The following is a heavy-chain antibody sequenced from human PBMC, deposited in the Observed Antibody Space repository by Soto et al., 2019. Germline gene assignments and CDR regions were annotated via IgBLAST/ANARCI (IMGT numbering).Heavy chain of an antibody. D-gene: IGHD1-26*01. V-gene: IGHV4-39*01. CDR2: IFYSGST. J-gene: IGHJ5*02. CDR1: GGSISSSNYH. Sequence: SETLSLTCTVSGGSISSSNYHWGWIRQPPGKGLEWIGSIFYSGSTYYNPSLKSRVTISVDTSKNQFSLTLTSVTAADTAVYYCARNVRKKKMGGNWFDPWGQGTLVTVSS. CDR3: ARNVRKKKMGGNWFDP.